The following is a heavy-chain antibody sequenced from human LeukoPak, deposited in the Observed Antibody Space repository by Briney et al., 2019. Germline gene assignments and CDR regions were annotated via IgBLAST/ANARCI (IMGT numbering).Heavy chain of an antibody. J-gene: IGHJ4*02. D-gene: IGHD5-24*01. V-gene: IGHV3-66*01. CDR2: ISSGGST. Sequence: HPGESLRLSCAASGFTVRSNYMSWVRQAPGKGLEWVSVISSGGSTYCADSVKGRFTISRDSSKNTLYPQMKSLRAEDTALYYCSRDRMGTKSFDYWGQGTLVTVSS. CDR1: GFTVRSNY. CDR3: SRDRMGTKSFDY.